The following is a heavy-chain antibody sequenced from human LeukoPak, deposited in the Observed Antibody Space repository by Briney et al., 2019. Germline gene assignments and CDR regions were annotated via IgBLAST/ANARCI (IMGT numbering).Heavy chain of an antibody. J-gene: IGHJ4*02. D-gene: IGHD1-26*01. V-gene: IGHV1-3*01. CDR1: GYTFTSYA. CDR3: ARDLTYSGSYYFDY. Sequence: GASVKVSCKASGYTFTSYAMHWVRQAPGQRLEWTGWINAGNGNTKYSQKFQGRVTITRDTFASTAYMELGSLRSEDTAVYYCARDLTYSGSYYFDYWGQGTLVTVSS. CDR2: INAGNGNT.